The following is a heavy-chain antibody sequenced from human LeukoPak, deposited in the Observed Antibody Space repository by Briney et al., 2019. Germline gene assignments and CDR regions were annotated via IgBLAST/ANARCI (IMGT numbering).Heavy chain of an antibody. Sequence: ASVKVSCKASGGTFISYAISWVRQAPGQGLEWMGGIIPIFGTANYAQKFQGRVTITADESTSTAYMELSSLRSEDTAVYYCARDYYGSGRGADYWGQGTLVTVSS. CDR2: IIPIFGTA. V-gene: IGHV1-69*13. J-gene: IGHJ4*02. CDR1: GGTFISYA. D-gene: IGHD3-10*01. CDR3: ARDYYGSGRGADY.